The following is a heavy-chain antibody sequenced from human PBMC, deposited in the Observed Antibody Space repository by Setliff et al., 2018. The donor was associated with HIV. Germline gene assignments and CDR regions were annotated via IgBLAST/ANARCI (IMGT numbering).Heavy chain of an antibody. Sequence: PGGSLRLSCTASGFTFSNYWMSWVRQAPGKGLEWVANINDDGNKKWYVGSARGRFTISRDNAKKSLFLQMNSLRVDDTAVYYCAALSVRTNPVYGVISTRFDPWGQGSLVTVSS. V-gene: IGHV3-7*03. CDR3: AALSVRTNPVYGVISTRFDP. D-gene: IGHD2-8*01. CDR2: INDDGNKK. J-gene: IGHJ5*02. CDR1: GFTFSNYW.